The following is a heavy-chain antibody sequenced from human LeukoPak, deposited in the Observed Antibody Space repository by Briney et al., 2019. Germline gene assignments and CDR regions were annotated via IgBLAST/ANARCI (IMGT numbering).Heavy chain of an antibody. CDR2: IYYSGST. V-gene: IGHV4-61*01. Sequence: PSETLSLTCTVSGGSISSSSYYWSWIRQPPGKGLEWIGYIYYSGSTNYNPSLKSRVTISVDTSKNQFSLKLSSVTAADTAVYYCARVWSSSWFDYWGQGTLVTVSS. CDR1: GGSISSSSYY. J-gene: IGHJ4*02. CDR3: ARVWSSSWFDY. D-gene: IGHD6-13*01.